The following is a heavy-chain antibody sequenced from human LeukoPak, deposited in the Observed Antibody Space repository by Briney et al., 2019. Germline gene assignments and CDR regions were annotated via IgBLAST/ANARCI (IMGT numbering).Heavy chain of an antibody. D-gene: IGHD6-13*01. CDR2: IKPDGSEK. Sequence: GGSLRLSCAASGFTFSTFWMTWVRQAPGKGLEWVANIKPDGSEKSYVDSVKGRFTVSRDSAKNSLYLHMNSLRAEDTALYYCTRNTVAAAGDDWGQGTLVTVSS. J-gene: IGHJ4*02. CDR3: TRNTVAAAGDD. V-gene: IGHV3-7*01. CDR1: GFTFSTFW.